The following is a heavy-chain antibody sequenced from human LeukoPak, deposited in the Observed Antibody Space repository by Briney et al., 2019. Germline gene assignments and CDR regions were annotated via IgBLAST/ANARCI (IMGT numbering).Heavy chain of an antibody. V-gene: IGHV3-11*01. CDR3: ARDCGPDGYNCVMGY. CDR1: GFTFSDYY. J-gene: IGHJ4*02. CDR2: ISNSGSAI. D-gene: IGHD5-24*01. Sequence: GGSLRLSCAASGFTFSDYYMSWIRQAPGKGLEWVSYISNSGSAIYYADSVKGRFTISRDNAKNSLYLQMNSLRAEVTAVYYCARDCGPDGYNCVMGYWGQGTLVTVSS.